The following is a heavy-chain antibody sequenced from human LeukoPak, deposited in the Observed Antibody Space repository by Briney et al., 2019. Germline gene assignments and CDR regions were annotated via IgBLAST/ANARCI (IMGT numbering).Heavy chain of an antibody. CDR3: TRDLGAGIGDY. CDR1: GFTFGDYA. J-gene: IGHJ4*02. CDR2: IRSKAYGGTT. Sequence: GGSLRLSCTASGFTFGDYAMSWVRQAPGKGLEWVGFIRSKAYGGTTEHAASVKGRFTISRDDSKSIAYLQMNSLKTEDTAVYYFTRDLGAGIGDYWGQGTLVTVSS. V-gene: IGHV3-49*04. D-gene: IGHD6-25*01.